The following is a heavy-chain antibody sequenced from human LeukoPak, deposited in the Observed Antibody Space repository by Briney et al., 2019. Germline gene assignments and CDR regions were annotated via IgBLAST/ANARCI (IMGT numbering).Heavy chain of an antibody. CDR1: GFTFSSFA. CDR3: TRGMLRQPPDY. Sequence: GRSLSLSCEASGFTFSSFAIHWVRQAPGKGLEWVTAISDDETYKFYADSVKGRFTISRDNSKNTLYLQMNSLRVEDTAIYYCTRGMLRQPPDYWGQGMLVTVSS. D-gene: IGHD3-10*02. V-gene: IGHV3-30-3*01. CDR2: ISDDETYK. J-gene: IGHJ4*02.